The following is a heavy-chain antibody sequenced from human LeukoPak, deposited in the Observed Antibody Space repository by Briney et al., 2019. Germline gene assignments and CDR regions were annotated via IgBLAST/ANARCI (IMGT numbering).Heavy chain of an antibody. CDR2: INHSGST. CDR1: GGSFSGYY. Sequence: SETLSLTCAVYGGSFSGYYWSWIRQPPGKGLEWIGEINHSGSTNYNPSLKSRVTISVDTSKNQFPLKLSSVTAADTAVYYCARGPPYGMDVWGQGTTVTVSS. V-gene: IGHV4-34*01. J-gene: IGHJ6*02. CDR3: ARGPPYGMDV.